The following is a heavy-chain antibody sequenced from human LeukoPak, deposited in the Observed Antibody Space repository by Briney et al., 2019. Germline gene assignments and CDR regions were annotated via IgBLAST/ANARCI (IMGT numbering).Heavy chain of an antibody. CDR1: GFTFSGSA. J-gene: IGHJ4*02. CDR3: TRLHSSSWSSFDY. V-gene: IGHV3-73*01. D-gene: IGHD6-13*01. Sequence: PGGSLRLSCAAPGFTFSGSAMHWVRQASGKGLEWVGRIRSKANSYATAYAASVKGRFTISRDDSKNTAYLQMNSLKTEDTAVYYCTRLHSSSWSSFDYWGQGTLVTVSS. CDR2: IRSKANSYAT.